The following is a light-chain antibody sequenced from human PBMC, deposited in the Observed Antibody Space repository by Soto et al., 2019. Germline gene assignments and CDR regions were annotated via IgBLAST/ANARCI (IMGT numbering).Light chain of an antibody. CDR1: SSDVGGYDY. J-gene: IGLJ1*01. CDR3: SSYSISTAYL. CDR2: EVS. V-gene: IGLV2-14*01. Sequence: QSVLTQPASVSGSPGQSITISCTGTSSDVGGYDYVAWYQLHPGKAPKLMLFEVSNRPSGVSYRFSGSKSGNTASLTISGLQAEDAADYFCSSYSISTAYLFGTGTKVTVL.